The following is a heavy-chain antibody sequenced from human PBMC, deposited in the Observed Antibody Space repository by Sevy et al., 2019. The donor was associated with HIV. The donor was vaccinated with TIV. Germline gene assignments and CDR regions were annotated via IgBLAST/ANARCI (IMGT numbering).Heavy chain of an antibody. CDR1: GYTFTGYY. CDR3: TSKVGFGEWTNFDY. Sequence: ASVKVSCKTSGYTFTGYYMHWVRQAPGHGLEWMGWINPNSGGTNYAQKFQGRVTMTRDTSISTAYMELSRLRSDDTAVYYCTSKVGFGEWTNFDYWGQGTLVTVSS. D-gene: IGHD3-10*01. V-gene: IGHV1-2*02. CDR2: INPNSGGT. J-gene: IGHJ4*02.